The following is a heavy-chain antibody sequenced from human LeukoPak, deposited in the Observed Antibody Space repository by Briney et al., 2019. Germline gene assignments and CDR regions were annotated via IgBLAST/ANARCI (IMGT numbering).Heavy chain of an antibody. D-gene: IGHD4-23*01. CDR2: ISSSSSTI. V-gene: IGHV3-48*04. Sequence: GGSLRLSCAASGFTFSSYSMNWVRQAPGKGLEWVSYISSSSSTIYYADSVKGRFTISRDNAKNSLYLQMNSLRAEDTAVYYCARGTTVVTQTFDYWGQGTLVTVSS. CDR1: GFTFSSYS. J-gene: IGHJ4*02. CDR3: ARGTTVVTQTFDY.